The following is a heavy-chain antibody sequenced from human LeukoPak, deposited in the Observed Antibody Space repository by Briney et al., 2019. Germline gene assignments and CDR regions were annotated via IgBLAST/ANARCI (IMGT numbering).Heavy chain of an antibody. CDR2: IHFSGST. V-gene: IGHV4-59*01. J-gene: IGHJ4*02. CDR1: DASISGYY. CDR3: ARDLGGIYFDY. Sequence: SETLSLTCTVPDASISGYYWSWIRQPPGKGLEWIGSIHFSGSTNYNPSLRSRVTISVDTSKNQLSLKLSSVTAADTAVYYCARDLGGIYFDYWGQGNLVTVSS. D-gene: IGHD1-26*01.